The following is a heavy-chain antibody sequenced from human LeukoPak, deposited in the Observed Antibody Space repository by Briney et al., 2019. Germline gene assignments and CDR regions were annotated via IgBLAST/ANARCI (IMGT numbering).Heavy chain of an antibody. CDR3: ARSIYSGSYARMGFRFDP. V-gene: IGHV4-59*08. CDR2: IYYSGST. J-gene: IGHJ5*02. CDR1: GGSISSYY. Sequence: KTSETLSLTCTVSGGSISSYYWSWIRQPPGKGLEWIGYIYYSGSTNYNPSLKSRVTISVDTSKNQFSLKLSSVTAADTAVYYCARSIYSGSYARMGFRFDPWGQGTLVTVSS. D-gene: IGHD1-26*01.